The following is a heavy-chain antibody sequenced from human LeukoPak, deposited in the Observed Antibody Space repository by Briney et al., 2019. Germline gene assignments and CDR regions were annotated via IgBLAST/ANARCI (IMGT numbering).Heavy chain of an antibody. CDR2: INPNTGGT. D-gene: IGHD3-10*01. V-gene: IGHV1-2*02. CDR3: ARDEEMTSGSGAGYCFEH. J-gene: IGHJ4*02. Sequence: ASVRVSCKASGYVFTAYYIHWVRRAPGQGLEWVAWINPNTGGTNYAQNFQGRVSLTRDTSISTAYMELRGLRFDDTALYYCARDEEMTSGSGAGYCFEHWGQGTPVTVSS. CDR1: GYVFTAYY.